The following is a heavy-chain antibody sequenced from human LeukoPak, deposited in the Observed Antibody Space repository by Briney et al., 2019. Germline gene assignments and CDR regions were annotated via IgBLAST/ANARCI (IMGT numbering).Heavy chain of an antibody. CDR2: ISWNSGSI. CDR3: AKEGIDYIADYGMDV. D-gene: IGHD4-11*01. Sequence: SGGSLRLSCAASGFTFDDYAMHWVRQAPGKGLEWVSGISWNSGSIGYADSVKGRFTISRDNAKNSLYLQMNSLRAEDTALYYCAKEGIDYIADYGMDVWGQGTTVTVSS. J-gene: IGHJ6*02. CDR1: GFTFDDYA. V-gene: IGHV3-9*01.